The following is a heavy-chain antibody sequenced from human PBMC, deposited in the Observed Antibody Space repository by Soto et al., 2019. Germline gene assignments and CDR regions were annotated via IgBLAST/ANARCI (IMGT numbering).Heavy chain of an antibody. CDR1: GFTFDAYP. V-gene: IGHV3-9*01. CDR3: VRDDAFDL. Sequence: EVQLVESGGGWVQPGRSLRLSCAASGFTFDAYPMHWVRQAPGKGLALVAGLAWDGGSIEYVDSVEGRFTISRDNAKNSLYLQMSSLRDEDTALYYCVRDDAFDLWGQGTQVTVSS. CDR2: LAWDGGSI. J-gene: IGHJ3*01.